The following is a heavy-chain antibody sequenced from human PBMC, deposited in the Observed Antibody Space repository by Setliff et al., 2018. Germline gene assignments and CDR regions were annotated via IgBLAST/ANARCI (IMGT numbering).Heavy chain of an antibody. CDR3: ARDTYIAQAFDI. CDR1: GFTVNTNY. V-gene: IGHV3-66*02. CDR2: IYRGGNT. J-gene: IGHJ3*02. D-gene: IGHD2-15*01. Sequence: GGSLRLSCAASGFTVNTNYMTWVRQAPGKGLEWVSIIYRGGNTYYADSVKGRFTISRDNSKNTLYLQMNSLRAEDTAVYYCARDTYIAQAFDIWGQGTMVTVSS.